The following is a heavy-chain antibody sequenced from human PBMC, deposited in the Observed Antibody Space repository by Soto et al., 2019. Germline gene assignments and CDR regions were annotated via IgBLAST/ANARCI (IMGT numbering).Heavy chain of an antibody. CDR1: GYTFTSYY. J-gene: IGHJ6*02. CDR3: AREWTSNYYYYYGMDV. CDR2: INPSGGST. V-gene: IGHV1-46*01. Sequence: GASVKVSCKASGYTFTSYYMHWVRQAPGQGLEWMGIINPSGGSTSYAQKFQGRVTMTRDTSTSTVYMELSSLRSEDTAVYYCAREWTSNYYYYYGMDVWGQGTTVTVSS.